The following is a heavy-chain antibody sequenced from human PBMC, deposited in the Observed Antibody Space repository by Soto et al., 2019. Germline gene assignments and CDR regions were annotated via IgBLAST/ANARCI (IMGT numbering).Heavy chain of an antibody. CDR1: GFTFSSYG. CDR3: ARGDYDYIWGSIDEGDY. J-gene: IGHJ4*02. Sequence: VQLVESGGGVVQPGRSLRLSCAASGFTFSSYGMHWVRQAPGKGLEWVAVIWYDGSNKYYADSVKGRFTISRDNSKNTLYLQMNSLRAEDTAVYYCARGDYDYIWGSIDEGDYWGQGTLVTVSS. CDR2: IWYDGSNK. D-gene: IGHD3-16*01. V-gene: IGHV3-33*01.